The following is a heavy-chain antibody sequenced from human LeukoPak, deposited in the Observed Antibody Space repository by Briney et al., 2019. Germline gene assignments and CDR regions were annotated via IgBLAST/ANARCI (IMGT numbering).Heavy chain of an antibody. CDR1: GFTFSSYW. V-gene: IGHV3-74*01. D-gene: IGHD5-12*01. J-gene: IGHJ3*02. Sequence: GGSLRLSCAASGFTFSSYWMHWVRQAPGKGLVWVSRINSDGSSTSYADSVKGRFTISRDNAKNTLYLQMNSLRAEDTAVYYCARPGRYSRLAFDIWGQGTMVTVSA. CDR3: ARPGRYSRLAFDI. CDR2: INSDGSST.